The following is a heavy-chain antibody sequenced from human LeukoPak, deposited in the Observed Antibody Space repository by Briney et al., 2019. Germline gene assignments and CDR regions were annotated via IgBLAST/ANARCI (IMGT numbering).Heavy chain of an antibody. CDR1: GFSVTNNY. D-gene: IGHD4-17*01. J-gene: IGHJ5*02. V-gene: IGHV3-53*01. CDR2: FYVGGAT. Sequence: GGSLRLSCAVSGFSVTNNYMSWVRQAPGKGLEWVSVFYVGGATYYADSVKGRFTISRDNSENTLYLQMKSLRAEDTAVYYCARRPTVTTPLTAWGQGTLVTVSS. CDR3: ARRPTVTTPLTA.